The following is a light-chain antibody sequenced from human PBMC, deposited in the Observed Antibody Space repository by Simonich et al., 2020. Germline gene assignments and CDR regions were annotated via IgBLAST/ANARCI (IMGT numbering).Light chain of an antibody. V-gene: IGKV4-1*01. CDR2: WAA. CDR3: QQYYSTLGT. J-gene: IGKJ1*01. CDR1: QSVLYSSNNKNY. Sequence: DIVMTQSPDSLAVSLGERATIHCKSSQSVLYSSNNKNYLAWYQQKPGQPPKLLIYWAATRESGVPDRFSGSGSGTDVTLTISSLQAEDVAVYYCQQYYSTLGTFGQGTKVEIK.